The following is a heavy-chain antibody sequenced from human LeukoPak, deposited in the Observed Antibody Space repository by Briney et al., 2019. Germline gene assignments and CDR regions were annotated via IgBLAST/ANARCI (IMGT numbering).Heavy chain of an antibody. Sequence: ASVKVSCKASGYTFTSYDINWLRQATGQGLEWMGWMNPNSGNTGYAQKFQGRVTMTRNTSISTAYMGLSSLRSEDTAVYYCARAPLSFFYDSSGYYYWGQGTLVTVSS. D-gene: IGHD3-22*01. V-gene: IGHV1-8*01. CDR2: MNPNSGNT. J-gene: IGHJ4*02. CDR1: GYTFTSYD. CDR3: ARAPLSFFYDSSGYYY.